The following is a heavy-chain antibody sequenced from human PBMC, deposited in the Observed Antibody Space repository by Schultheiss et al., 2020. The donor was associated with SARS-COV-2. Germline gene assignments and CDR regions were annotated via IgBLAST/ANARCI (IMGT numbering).Heavy chain of an antibody. J-gene: IGHJ4*02. D-gene: IGHD3-22*01. CDR1: GYTFTGYY. CDR2: INPNSGGT. CDR3: ARVKTHDSSGYYLDY. Sequence: ASVKVSCKASGYTFTGYYMHWVRQAPGQGLEWMGWINPNSGGTNYAQKFQGRVTMTRDTSISTAYMELSRLRSDDTAVYYCARVKTHDSSGYYLDYWGQGTLVTVSS. V-gene: IGHV1-2*02.